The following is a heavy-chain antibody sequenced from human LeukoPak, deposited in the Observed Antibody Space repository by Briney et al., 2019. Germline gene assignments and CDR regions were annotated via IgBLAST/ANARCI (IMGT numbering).Heavy chain of an antibody. CDR1: GFTSSSYW. V-gene: IGHV3-7*01. J-gene: IGHJ4*02. CDR3: AKDTPFGGN. Sequence: GGSLRLSCAASGFTSSSYWMSWVRQAPGKGPEWVAHIKQDASQEYHVDSVKGRFTISRDNAKNSLYLQMNSLRAEDTAVYYCAKDTPFGGNWGQGTLVTVSS. D-gene: IGHD1-26*01. CDR2: IKQDASQE.